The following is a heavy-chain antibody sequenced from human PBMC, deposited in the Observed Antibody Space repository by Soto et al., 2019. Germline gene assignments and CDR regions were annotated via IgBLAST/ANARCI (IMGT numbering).Heavy chain of an antibody. CDR1: GYTFTSYD. Sequence: ASVKVSCKASGYTFTSYDINWVRQATGQGLEWMGWMNPNSGNTGYAQKFQGRVTMTRNTSISTAYMELSSLRSEDTAVYYCARGMDCSSTSCHSDWGQGTLVTVSS. D-gene: IGHD2-2*01. CDR2: MNPNSGNT. J-gene: IGHJ4*02. V-gene: IGHV1-8*01. CDR3: ARGMDCSSTSCHSD.